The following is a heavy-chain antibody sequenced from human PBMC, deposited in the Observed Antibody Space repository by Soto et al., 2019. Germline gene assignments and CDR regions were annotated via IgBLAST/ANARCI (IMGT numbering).Heavy chain of an antibody. CDR1: GGSISSYY. CDR2: IYYSGST. CDR3: ARAYSGSYFDY. J-gene: IGHJ4*02. V-gene: IGHV4-59*01. Sequence: SETLSLTCTVSGGSISSYYWSWIRQPPGKGLEWIGYIYYSGSTNYNPSLKSRVTISVDTSKNQFSLKLSSVIAADTAVYYCARAYSGSYFDYWGQGTLVTVSS. D-gene: IGHD1-26*01.